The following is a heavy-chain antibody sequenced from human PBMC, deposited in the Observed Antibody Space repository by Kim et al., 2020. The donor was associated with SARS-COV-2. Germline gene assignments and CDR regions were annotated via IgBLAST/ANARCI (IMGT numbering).Heavy chain of an antibody. Sequence: YNPSLRSRVTISVDTSKNQFSLKLSAVTAADTAVYYCARDLGYSGYDLDYWGQGTLVTVSS. J-gene: IGHJ4*02. V-gene: IGHV4-59*01. CDR3: ARDLGYSGYDLDY. D-gene: IGHD5-12*01.